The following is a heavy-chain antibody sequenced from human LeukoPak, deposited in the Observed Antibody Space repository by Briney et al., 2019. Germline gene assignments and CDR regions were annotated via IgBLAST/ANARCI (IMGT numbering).Heavy chain of an antibody. D-gene: IGHD1-26*01. CDR3: GKNRYSGSLSPFDI. J-gene: IGHJ3*02. CDR1: KFPFSSYA. Sequence: PGGSLGLSCAASKFPFSSYAMSWVRQAPGKGLEGVSASSGGGGNTYYADSVKGRFTISRDNSKNTLYLQMNRLRAEDTAVYYCGKNRYSGSLSPFDIWGQGTMVTVS. V-gene: IGHV3-23*01. CDR2: SSGGGGNT.